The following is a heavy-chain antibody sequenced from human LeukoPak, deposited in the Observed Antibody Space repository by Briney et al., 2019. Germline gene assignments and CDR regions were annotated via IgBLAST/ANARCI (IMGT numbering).Heavy chain of an antibody. CDR2: IRSKAYGGTT. Sequence: GGSLRLSCAASGFTFSDYYMSWFRQAPGKGLEWVGFIRSKAYGGTTEYAASVKGRFTISRDDSKSIAYLQMNSLKTEDTAVYYCTRDEGSSGWLLFDYWGQGTLVTASS. D-gene: IGHD6-19*01. CDR1: GFTFSDYY. CDR3: TRDEGSSGWLLFDY. V-gene: IGHV3-49*03. J-gene: IGHJ4*02.